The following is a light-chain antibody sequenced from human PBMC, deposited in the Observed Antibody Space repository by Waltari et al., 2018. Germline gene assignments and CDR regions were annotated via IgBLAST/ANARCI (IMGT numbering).Light chain of an antibody. J-gene: IGLJ1*01. CDR3: GSYTTRATHV. CDR2: DVN. Sequence: QSALTQPSSVSGSPGPSITIPCPGTSLHVGGYYLVTWYQQHPGTTPKLIIFDVNRRPSGVSHRFSGSKSGNTASLTISGLQAEDEADYYCGSYTTRATHVFGIGTKVTVL. V-gene: IGLV2-14*03. CDR1: SLHVGGYYL.